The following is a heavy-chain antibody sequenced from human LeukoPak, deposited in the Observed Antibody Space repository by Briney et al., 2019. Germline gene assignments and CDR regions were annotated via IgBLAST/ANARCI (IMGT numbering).Heavy chain of an antibody. CDR2: ISSSSSTI. D-gene: IGHD1-26*01. V-gene: IGHV3-48*01. J-gene: IGHJ3*02. Sequence: GSLRLSCAASGFTFSSYSMNWVRQAPGKGLEWVSYISSSSSTIYYADSVKGRFTISRDNAKNSLYLQMNSLRAEDTAVYYCASHSGSYYAAFDIWGQGTMVTVSS. CDR1: GFTFSSYS. CDR3: ASHSGSYYAAFDI.